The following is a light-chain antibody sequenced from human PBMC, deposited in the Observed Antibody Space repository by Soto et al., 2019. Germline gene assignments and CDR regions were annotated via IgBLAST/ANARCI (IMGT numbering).Light chain of an antibody. V-gene: IGKV1-5*01. CDR3: QQYNSYSYT. J-gene: IGKJ2*01. CDR1: QSISSW. Sequence: DIQMTQSPSTLSASVGDRVTITCRASQSISSWLAWYQQKPGKAPKLLIYDASRLESGVPSRFSGSGSGTEFTLTISSLQPDDFATYYFQQYNSYSYTFGQGTKLEIK. CDR2: DAS.